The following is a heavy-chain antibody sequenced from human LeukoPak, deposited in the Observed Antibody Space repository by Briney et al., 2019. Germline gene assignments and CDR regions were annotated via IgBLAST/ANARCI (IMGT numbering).Heavy chain of an antibody. CDR1: GGSISRSIYY. V-gene: IGHV4-39*07. D-gene: IGHD3-9*01. J-gene: IGHJ4*02. CDR2: IYYSGST. CDR3: AGTSQTYYDVLTGYYNVIFDY. Sequence: SETLSLTCTVSGGSISRSIYYWGWIRQPPGKGLEWIGSIYYSGSTYYNPSLKSRVTISVDTSKNQFSLKLSSVTAADTAVYYCAGTSQTYYDVLTGYYNVIFDYWGQGTLVTVSS.